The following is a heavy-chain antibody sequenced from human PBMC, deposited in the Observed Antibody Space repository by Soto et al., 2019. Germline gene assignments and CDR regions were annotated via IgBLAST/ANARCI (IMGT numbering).Heavy chain of an antibody. Sequence: PSETLSLTCDVYGGSFSGYIWTWIRQTPGKGLQWIGQINHSGSANYNPSLKSRVTISVHTSNSQFSLELSSVTAADTALYYCARGLITGSQSSGGRNSLDPWGQGTQVPVSS. J-gene: IGHJ5*02. CDR3: ARGLITGSQSSGGRNSLDP. D-gene: IGHD3-10*01. CDR1: GGSFSGYI. CDR2: INHSGSA. V-gene: IGHV4-34*01.